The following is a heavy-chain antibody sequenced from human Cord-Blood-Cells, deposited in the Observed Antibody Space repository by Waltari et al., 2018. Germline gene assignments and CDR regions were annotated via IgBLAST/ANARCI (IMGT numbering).Heavy chain of an antibody. V-gene: IGHV4-59*11. D-gene: IGHD6-13*01. CDR1: GGSISSHY. CDR2: IYYRGRT. J-gene: IGHJ4*02. Sequence: QVQLQESGPGLVKPSATLSLTCTVSGGSISSHYWSWIRQPPGTGLEWIGYIYYRGRTNYNPSLKSRVTISVDTSKNQFSLKLSSVTAADTAVYYCARGRNGQQLVPHFDYWGQGTLVTVSS. CDR3: ARGRNGQQLVPHFDY.